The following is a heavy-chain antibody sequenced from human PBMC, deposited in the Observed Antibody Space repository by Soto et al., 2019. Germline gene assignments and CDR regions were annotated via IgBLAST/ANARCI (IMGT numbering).Heavy chain of an antibody. CDR3: ATSLLRYFDWLPPPDY. D-gene: IGHD3-9*01. J-gene: IGHJ4*02. Sequence: ASVKVSCKASGYTFTSYDINWVRQATGQGLEWMGCMNPDNGNTIYAQKFQGRVTMTEDTSTGTAYMELSSLRSEDTAVYYCATSLLRYFDWLPPPDYWGQGTLVTVSS. V-gene: IGHV1-8*01. CDR1: GYTFTSYD. CDR2: MNPDNGNT.